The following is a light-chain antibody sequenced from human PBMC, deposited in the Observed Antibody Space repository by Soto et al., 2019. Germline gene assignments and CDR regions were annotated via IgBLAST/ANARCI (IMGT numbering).Light chain of an antibody. CDR3: QQRSSWPLT. J-gene: IGKJ4*01. CDR2: GAS. CDR1: QSVSSN. V-gene: IGKV3-15*01. Sequence: EIVMTQSPATLSVSPGERDTLSWIASQSVSSNLAWYQQKPGQAPRLLIYGASTRATGIPARFSGGGSGTDFTLTISSLEPGDFALYYCQQRSSWPLTFGGGTKVDI.